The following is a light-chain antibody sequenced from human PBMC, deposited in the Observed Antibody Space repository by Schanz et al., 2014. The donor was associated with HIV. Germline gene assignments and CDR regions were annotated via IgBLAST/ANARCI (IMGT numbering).Light chain of an antibody. V-gene: IGKV3D-20*02. J-gene: IGKJ4*01. CDR1: QTVSSS. Sequence: EIVMTQSPATLSVSPGERVTLSCRASQTVSSSLAWYQQSRGQAPRLLIYGTSSRATGIPDRFSGSGSGTDFNLTISRLEPADFAVYYCQQRGNWPPFTFGGGTKVEIK. CDR3: QQRGNWPPFT. CDR2: GTS.